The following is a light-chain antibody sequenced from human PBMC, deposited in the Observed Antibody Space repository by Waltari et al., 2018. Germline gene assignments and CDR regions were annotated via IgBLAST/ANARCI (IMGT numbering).Light chain of an antibody. Sequence: QSALTQPASVSGSPGQSITISCTGTSNALGGYNYVSWYQQPPGKAPKLVIYDVSDRPSGVSNRFSGSKSGNTASLTISGLQAEDEAEYYCTSYATGSSYIFGGGTKVTVL. J-gene: IGLJ1*01. V-gene: IGLV2-14*03. CDR1: SNALGGYNY. CDR3: TSYATGSSYI. CDR2: DVS.